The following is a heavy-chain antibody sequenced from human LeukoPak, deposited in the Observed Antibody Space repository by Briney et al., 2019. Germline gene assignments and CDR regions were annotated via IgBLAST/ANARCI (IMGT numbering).Heavy chain of an antibody. V-gene: IGHV3-21*01. J-gene: IGHJ4*02. D-gene: IGHD2-15*01. CDR3: ARDRERHCSGGSCSTDY. Sequence: GGSPRLSCAASGFTFSSYSMNWVRQAPGKGLEWVSSISSSSSYIYYADSVKGRFTISRDNAKNSLYLQMNSLRAEDTAVYYCARDRERHCSGGSCSTDYWGQGTLVTVSS. CDR2: ISSSSSYI. CDR1: GFTFSSYS.